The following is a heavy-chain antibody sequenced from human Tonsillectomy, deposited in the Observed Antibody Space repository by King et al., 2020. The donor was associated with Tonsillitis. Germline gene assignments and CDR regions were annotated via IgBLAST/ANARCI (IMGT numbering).Heavy chain of an antibody. CDR2: IRYDGSNK. CDR1: GFTFSSYG. Sequence: VQLVESGGGVVQPGGSLRLSCAASGFTFSSYGMHWVRQAPGKGLEWVAFIRYDGSNKYYADSVKGRFTISRDNSKNTLYLQMNSLRAEDTAVYYCATYSGGWKAARYWGEGTLVTVSS. V-gene: IGHV3-30*02. D-gene: IGHD6-25*01. J-gene: IGHJ4*02. CDR3: ATYSGGWKAARY.